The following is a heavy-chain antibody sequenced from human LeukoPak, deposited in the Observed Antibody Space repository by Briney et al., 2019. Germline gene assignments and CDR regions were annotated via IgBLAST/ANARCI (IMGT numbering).Heavy chain of an antibody. D-gene: IGHD3-9*01. Sequence: PSETLSLTCTVSGGSISSSSYYWGWIRQPPGKGLEWIGSIYYSGSTYYNPSLKSRVTISVDTSKSQFSLRLSSVTAADTAVYYCARLTNDILTGDGSWGQGTLVTVSS. V-gene: IGHV4-39*07. CDR2: IYYSGST. J-gene: IGHJ5*02. CDR1: GGSISSSSYY. CDR3: ARLTNDILTGDGS.